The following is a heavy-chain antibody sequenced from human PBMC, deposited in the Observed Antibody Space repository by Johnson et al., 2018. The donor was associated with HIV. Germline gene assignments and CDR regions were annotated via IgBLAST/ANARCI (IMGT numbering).Heavy chain of an antibody. CDR1: GFTFSDYY. Sequence: VQLMESGGGLVKPGGSLRLSCAASGFTFSDYYMSWIRQAPGKGLEWVSYISSSGSTIYYADSVKGRFTISRDNAKNSLYLQMNSLRAEDTAVYYCAKDREPASYDAFDIWGQVTMVTVSS. D-gene: IGHD1-26*01. CDR3: AKDREPASYDAFDI. J-gene: IGHJ3*02. CDR2: ISSSGSTI. V-gene: IGHV3-11*04.